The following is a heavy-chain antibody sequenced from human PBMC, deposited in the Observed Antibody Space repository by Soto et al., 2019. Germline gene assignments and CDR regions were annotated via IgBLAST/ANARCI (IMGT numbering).Heavy chain of an antibody. CDR3: AREMTGDPTFFDY. CDR2: IYYSGST. Sequence: QVQLQESGPGLVKPSETLSLTCTVSDGSVSSRSYYWSWIRQPPGKGLEWIGYIYYSGSTDYNPSLKSRVTSSVDTSKNQFSLKLSSVTAADTAVYYCAREMTGDPTFFDYWGQGTLVTVSS. D-gene: IGHD3-9*01. V-gene: IGHV4-61*01. CDR1: DGSVSSRSYY. J-gene: IGHJ4*02.